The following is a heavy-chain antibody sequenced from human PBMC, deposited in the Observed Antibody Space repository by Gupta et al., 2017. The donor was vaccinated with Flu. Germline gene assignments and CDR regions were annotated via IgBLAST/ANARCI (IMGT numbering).Heavy chain of an antibody. D-gene: IGHD2-2*01. CDR1: DYY. CDR2: ISNSGSTI. CDR3: ARDTVYRDGMDV. J-gene: IGHJ6*02. V-gene: IGHV3-11*01. Sequence: DYYMSWIRQAPGKGLEWVSYISNSGSTIYYADSVKGRFTISRDNAKNSLYLQINSLRAEDTAVYYCARDTVYRDGMDVWGQGTTVTVSS.